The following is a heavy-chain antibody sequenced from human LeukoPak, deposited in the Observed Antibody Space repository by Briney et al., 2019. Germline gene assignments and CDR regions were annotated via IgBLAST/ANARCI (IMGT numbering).Heavy chain of an antibody. V-gene: IGHV3-7*01. CDR3: ARGGGRRVGGGGFDI. Sequence: GGSPRLSCAASGLTFSTYWMSWVRQAPGKGLEWVANIKQDGSEKYYVDSVKGRFTISRDNAKNSLYLQMNSLRAEDTAIYYCARGGGRRVGGGGFDIWGQGTMVTVSS. J-gene: IGHJ3*02. CDR1: GLTFSTYW. D-gene: IGHD3-16*01. CDR2: IKQDGSEK.